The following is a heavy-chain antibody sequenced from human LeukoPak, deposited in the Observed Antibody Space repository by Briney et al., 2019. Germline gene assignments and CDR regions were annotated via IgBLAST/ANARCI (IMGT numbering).Heavy chain of an antibody. CDR3: ARDIHSYGSGSSRFDP. J-gene: IGHJ5*02. Sequence: GGSLRLSCAASGFTFSSYEMNWVRQAPGKGLEWVSYISSSGGTIYYADSVKGRFTISRDNAKNSLYLQMNSLRAEDTAVYYCARDIHSYGSGSSRFDPWGQGTLVTVSS. CDR2: ISSSGGTI. V-gene: IGHV3-48*03. CDR1: GFTFSSYE. D-gene: IGHD3-10*01.